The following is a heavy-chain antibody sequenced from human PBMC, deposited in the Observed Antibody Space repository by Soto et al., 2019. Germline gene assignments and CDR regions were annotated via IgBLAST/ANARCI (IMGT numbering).Heavy chain of an antibody. D-gene: IGHD6-6*01. CDR2: INPSGGST. CDR3: AAIAARPDYFDY. Sequence: ASVKVSCKASGYTFTSYYMHWVRQAPGQGLEWMGIINPSGGSTSYAQKFQGRVTMTRDTSTSTVYMELSSLRSEDTAVYYCAAIAARPDYFDYWGQGTLVTVSS. V-gene: IGHV1-46*01. J-gene: IGHJ4*02. CDR1: GYTFTSYY.